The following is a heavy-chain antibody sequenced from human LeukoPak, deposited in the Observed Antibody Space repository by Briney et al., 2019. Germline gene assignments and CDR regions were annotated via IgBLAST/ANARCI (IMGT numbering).Heavy chain of an antibody. V-gene: IGHV4-30-4*08. CDR1: GGSISSGDYY. CDR3: ARAFRWSGYAFDI. J-gene: IGHJ3*02. CDR2: IYYSGST. Sequence: SETLSLTCTVSGGSISSGDYYWSWIRQPPGKGLEWIGYIYYSGSTYYNPSLKSRVTISVDTSKNQFSLKLSSVTAADTAVYYCARAFRWSGYAFDIWGQGTMVTVSS. D-gene: IGHD3-3*01.